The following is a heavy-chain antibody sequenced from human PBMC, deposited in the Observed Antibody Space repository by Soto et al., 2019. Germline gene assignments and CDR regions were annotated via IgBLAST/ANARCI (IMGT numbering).Heavy chain of an antibody. V-gene: IGHV6-1*01. J-gene: IGHJ4*02. CDR3: ERDFTGNHCSGWGSPRGGDFDY. Sequence: PSQTLSLTCAISGDSVSSNSAAWNWIRQSPSRGLEWLGRTYYRSKWYNDYAVSVKSRITINPDTSKNQFSLQLNSVTPEDTAVDYGERDFTGNHCSGWGSPRGGDFDYWGQGTLVTVSS. CDR2: TYYRSKWYN. D-gene: IGHD3-10*01. CDR1: GDSVSSNSAA.